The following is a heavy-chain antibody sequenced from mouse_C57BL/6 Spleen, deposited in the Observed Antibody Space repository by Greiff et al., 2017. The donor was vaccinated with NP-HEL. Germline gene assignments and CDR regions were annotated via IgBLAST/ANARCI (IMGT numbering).Heavy chain of an antibody. CDR2: IDPSDSET. D-gene: IGHD2-1*01. V-gene: IGHV1-52*01. CDR3: ARSEGYYCNGRLAY. J-gene: IGHJ3*01. Sequence: QVQLQQPGAELVRPGSSVKLSCKASGYPFTSYWMHWVKQRPIQGLEWIGNIDPSDSETPSNQKLKNKATLTVDKPSSTDYMQLSSLTSEDSAVYYGARSEGYYCNGRLAYWGQGTLVTVSA. CDR1: GYPFTSYW.